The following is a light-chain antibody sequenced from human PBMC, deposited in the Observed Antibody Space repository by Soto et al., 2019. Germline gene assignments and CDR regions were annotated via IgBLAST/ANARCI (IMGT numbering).Light chain of an antibody. Sequence: EIVLTQSPGTLSLSPGERATLSCRASQSVSSSYLAGYQQKPGQAPRLLIYGASSRATGIPDRFSGSGSGTDFTLXISRXEPXXFAVYYCQQYGSLLTFGGGTKVEIK. CDR2: GAS. V-gene: IGKV3-20*01. J-gene: IGKJ4*01. CDR3: QQYGSLLT. CDR1: QSVSSSY.